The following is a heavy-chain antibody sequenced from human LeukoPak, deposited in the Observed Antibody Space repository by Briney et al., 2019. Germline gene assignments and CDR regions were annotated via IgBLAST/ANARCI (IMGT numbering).Heavy chain of an antibody. CDR3: ARESVPYYYYYMDV. CDR1: GFTFSSYT. J-gene: IGHJ6*03. V-gene: IGHV3-48*04. Sequence: GESLRLSCAASGFTFSSYTMNWARQAPGKGLEWLSYISSGGSTMYYADSVKGRFTPSRDNAKNSLYLQMNSLRAEDTAVYYCARESVPYYYYYMDVWGKGTTVTVSS. CDR2: ISSGGSTM.